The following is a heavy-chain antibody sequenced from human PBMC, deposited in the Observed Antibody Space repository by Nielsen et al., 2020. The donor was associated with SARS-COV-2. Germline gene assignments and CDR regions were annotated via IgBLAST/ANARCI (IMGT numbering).Heavy chain of an antibody. J-gene: IGHJ4*02. V-gene: IGHV3-9*01. Sequence: SLKIYCAASGFTFDDYAMHWVRQAPGKGLEWVSGISWNSGSIGYADSVKGRFTISRDNAKNSLYLQMNSLRAEDTALYYCATPEGGGYWGQGTLVTVSS. CDR2: ISWNSGSI. CDR1: GFTFDDYA. CDR3: ATPEGGGY. D-gene: IGHD3-16*01.